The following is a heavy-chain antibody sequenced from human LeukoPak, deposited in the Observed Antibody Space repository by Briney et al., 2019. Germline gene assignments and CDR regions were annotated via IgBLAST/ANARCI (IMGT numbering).Heavy chain of an antibody. J-gene: IGHJ4*02. CDR1: GFTFSNYG. V-gene: IGHV3-7*01. D-gene: IGHD1-26*01. Sequence: GGSLRLSCADSGFTFSNYGMSWVRQAPGKGLEWVAHIREDGSEKYYLDSVGGRFTISRDNAKSSLYLQLNSLRVDDTAVYYCATYSGAHHKAFDYWGRGTLVTVSS. CDR3: ATYSGAHHKAFDY. CDR2: IREDGSEK.